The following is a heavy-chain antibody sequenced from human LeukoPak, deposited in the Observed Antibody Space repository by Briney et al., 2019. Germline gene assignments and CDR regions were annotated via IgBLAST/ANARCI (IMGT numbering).Heavy chain of an antibody. CDR2: FDPEDGET. J-gene: IGHJ5*02. Sequence: ASVKVSCKVSGYTLTGLSMHWVRQAPGKGLEGMGGFDPEDGETIYAQKFQGRVTMTEDTSTDTAYMELSSLRSEDTAVYYCATEPRRWVVPPWFDPWGQGTLVTVSS. CDR1: GYTLTGLS. V-gene: IGHV1-24*01. D-gene: IGHD4-23*01. CDR3: ATEPRRWVVPPWFDP.